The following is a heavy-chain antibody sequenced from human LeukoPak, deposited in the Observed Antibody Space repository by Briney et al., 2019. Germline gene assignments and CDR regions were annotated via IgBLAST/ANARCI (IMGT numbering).Heavy chain of an antibody. D-gene: IGHD3-9*01. J-gene: IGHJ6*02. V-gene: IGHV4-61*02. CDR3: AREMKGNNDFLTGHYHSYHHGMDV. CDR1: GASISSGGYY. Sequence: SETLSLTCTVSGASISSGGYYWSWIRQPAGKGLEWMGRIYASGTTKYNPSLKSRVDMSVDTSKSQFSLKLSSVTAADTAVYFCAREMKGNNDFLTGHYHSYHHGMDVWGQGTTVIVSS. CDR2: IYASGTT.